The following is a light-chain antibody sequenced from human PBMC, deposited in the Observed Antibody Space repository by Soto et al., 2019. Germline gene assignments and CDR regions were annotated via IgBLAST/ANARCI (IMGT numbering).Light chain of an antibody. J-gene: IGKJ1*01. Sequence: DIQMTPSPSSLSASVGDRVTITCRAGQSISTYLNWYQQKPGKAPNLLIYAASSLQSGVPSRFSGSGSGTEFTLTISSLQPDDFATYYCQQYNTFWTFGQGTKVDI. CDR3: QQYNTFWT. CDR2: AAS. CDR1: QSISTY. V-gene: IGKV1-39*01.